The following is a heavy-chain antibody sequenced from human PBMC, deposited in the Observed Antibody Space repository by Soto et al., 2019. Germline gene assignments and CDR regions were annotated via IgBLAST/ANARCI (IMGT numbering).Heavy chain of an antibody. V-gene: IGHV3-48*02. D-gene: IGHD6-19*01. CDR1: GFTFSSYS. Sequence: GGSLRLSCAASGFTFSSYSMNWVRQAPGKGLEKVSYISSSSSTIYYADSVKGRFTISRDNSKNSLYMQMNSLRDEDTAVYYCARGWGSGWLEFFDSWGQGALVTVSS. CDR2: ISSSSSTI. CDR3: ARGWGSGWLEFFDS. J-gene: IGHJ4*02.